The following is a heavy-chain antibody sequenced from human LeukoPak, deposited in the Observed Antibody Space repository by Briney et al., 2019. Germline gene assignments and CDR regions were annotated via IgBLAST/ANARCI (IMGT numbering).Heavy chain of an antibody. V-gene: IGHV3-23*01. CDR1: GFTFTNYA. CDR3: AKWGDYDMTGYYVPDY. D-gene: IGHD3-9*01. CDR2: ITGSDGSS. Sequence: GGSLRLSCVASGFTFTNYAMSWVRQAPGKGLEWVSAITGSDGSSYYADSVKGRFTISRDNSKNTLYLQVNSLRAEDTAVYYCAKWGDYDMTGYYVPDYWDQGTLVTVSS. J-gene: IGHJ4*02.